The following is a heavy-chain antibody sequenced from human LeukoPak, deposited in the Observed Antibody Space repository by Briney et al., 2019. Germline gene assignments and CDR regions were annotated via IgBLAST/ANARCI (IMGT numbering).Heavy chain of an antibody. Sequence: PGGSLRLSCAASGFTFSSYSMNWVRQAPGKGLEWVSSISSSSSYIYYADSVKGRFTISRDNAKNSLYLQMNSLRAEDTAVYYCARAGGGDYVQYYFDYWGQGTLVTVSS. D-gene: IGHD4-17*01. J-gene: IGHJ4*02. CDR2: ISSSSSYI. CDR1: GFTFSSYS. V-gene: IGHV3-21*01. CDR3: ARAGGGDYVQYYFDY.